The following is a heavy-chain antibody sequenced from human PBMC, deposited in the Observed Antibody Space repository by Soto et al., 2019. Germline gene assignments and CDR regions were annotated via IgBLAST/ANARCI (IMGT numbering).Heavy chain of an antibody. J-gene: IGHJ4*02. CDR2: MNPNSGNT. CDR1: GYTFTSYD. Sequence: QVQLVQSGAEVKKPGASVKVSCKASGYTFTSYDINWVRQATGQGLEWMGWMNPNSGNTGYAQKFQGIITMTRNISISTAYMELSSLRSEDTAVYYCARAHPREVGAMPDYWGQGTLVTVSS. D-gene: IGHD1-26*01. V-gene: IGHV1-8*01. CDR3: ARAHPREVGAMPDY.